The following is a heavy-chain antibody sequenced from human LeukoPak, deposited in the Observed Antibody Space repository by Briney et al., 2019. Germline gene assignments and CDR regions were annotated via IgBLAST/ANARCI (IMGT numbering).Heavy chain of an antibody. D-gene: IGHD2-15*01. V-gene: IGHV3-21*01. Sequence: GGSLRLSCAASGFTFSSYSMNWVRQAPGKGLEWVSSISSSSSYIYYADSVKGRFTISRDNAKNSLYLQMNSLRAEDTAVYYCARDSTHVEAYYGMDVWGQGTTVTVSS. CDR1: GFTFSSYS. CDR2: ISSSSSYI. J-gene: IGHJ6*02. CDR3: ARDSTHVEAYYGMDV.